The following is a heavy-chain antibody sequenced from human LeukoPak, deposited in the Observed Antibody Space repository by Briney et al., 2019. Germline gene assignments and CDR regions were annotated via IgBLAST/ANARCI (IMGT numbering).Heavy chain of an antibody. J-gene: IGHJ3*02. V-gene: IGHV4-61*02. Sequence: SQTLSLTCTVSGGSISSGSYYWSWIRQPAGKGLEWIGRIYTSGSTNYNPSLKSRVTISVDTSKNQFSLKLSSVTAADTAVYYCARGRPGYCSGGSCYAKLRAVAFDIWGQGTMVTVSS. CDR2: IYTSGST. D-gene: IGHD2-15*01. CDR3: ARGRPGYCSGGSCYAKLRAVAFDI. CDR1: GGSISSGSYY.